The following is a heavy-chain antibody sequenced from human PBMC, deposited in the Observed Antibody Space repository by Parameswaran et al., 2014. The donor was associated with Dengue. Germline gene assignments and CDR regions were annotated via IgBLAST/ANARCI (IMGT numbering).Heavy chain of an antibody. D-gene: IGHD6-6*01. Sequence: PGKGLEWIGSIYYSGSTYYNPSLKSRVTISVDTSKNQFSLKLSSVTAADTAVYYCARHPFIAALSSWFDPGAREPWSPSPQ. CDR2: IYYSGST. V-gene: IGHV4-39*01. J-gene: IGHJ5*02. CDR3: ARHPFIAALSSWFDP.